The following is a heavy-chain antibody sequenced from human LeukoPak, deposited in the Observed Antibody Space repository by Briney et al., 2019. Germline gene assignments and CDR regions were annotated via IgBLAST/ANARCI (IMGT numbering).Heavy chain of an antibody. Sequence: TSETLSLTCTVSGASIGSRNYYWGWIRQAPGKALEWIGSVYYSGNTYYNPSLKSRATTSVDTSRNQFSLKLYSVTAADTAVFYCARQIYSVSGTLSWGPKPQGLTNDLNWFDPWGQGILVTVSS. CDR1: GASIGSRNYY. J-gene: IGHJ5*01. D-gene: IGHD3-10*01. CDR2: VYYSGNT. V-gene: IGHV4-39*01. CDR3: ARQIYSVSGTLSWGPKPQGLTNDLNWFDP.